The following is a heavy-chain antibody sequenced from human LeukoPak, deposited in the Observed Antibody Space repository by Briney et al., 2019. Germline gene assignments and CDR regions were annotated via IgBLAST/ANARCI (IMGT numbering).Heavy chain of an antibody. CDR1: GFTFSRYG. D-gene: IGHD3-22*01. CDR2: ISYDGSNK. V-gene: IGHV3-30*18. Sequence: GGSLRLSCAASGFTFSRYGMHWVRQAPGKGLEWVAVISYDGSNKYYADSVKGRFTISRDNSKNTLYLQMNSLRAEDTAVYYCAKEDYYDSSGYYGPFDYWGQGTLVTVSS. CDR3: AKEDYYDSSGYYGPFDY. J-gene: IGHJ4*02.